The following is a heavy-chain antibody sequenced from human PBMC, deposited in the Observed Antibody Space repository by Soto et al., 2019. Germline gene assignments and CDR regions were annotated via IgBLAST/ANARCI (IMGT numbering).Heavy chain of an antibody. D-gene: IGHD6-19*01. CDR2: INPNNGDT. CDR1: GYTFSGYY. CDR3: ARGRSVAGKKFDY. J-gene: IGHJ4*02. Sequence: QVQLVQSGAEVKKPGASVKVSCKASGYTFSGYYIHWVRQAPGQGPEWVGWINPNNGDTNYAQKYQGRVTMTRDTSITTVYLERNSLRSDDTAGYYCARGRSVAGKKFDYWGQGTLVTV. V-gene: IGHV1-2*02.